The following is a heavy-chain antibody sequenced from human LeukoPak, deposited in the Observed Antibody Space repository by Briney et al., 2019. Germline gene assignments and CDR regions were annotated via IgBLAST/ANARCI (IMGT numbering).Heavy chain of an antibody. CDR3: ARGSSSGEYYYYYMDV. V-gene: IGHV4-39*01. D-gene: IGHD6-6*01. J-gene: IGHJ6*03. Sequence: KASETLSLTCTVSGGSISSSSYYWGWIRQPPGKGLEWIGSIYYSGSTYYNPSLKSRVTISVDTSKNQFSLKLSSVTAADTAVYYCARGSSSGEYYYYYMDVWGKGTTVTVSS. CDR1: GGSISSSSYY. CDR2: IYYSGST.